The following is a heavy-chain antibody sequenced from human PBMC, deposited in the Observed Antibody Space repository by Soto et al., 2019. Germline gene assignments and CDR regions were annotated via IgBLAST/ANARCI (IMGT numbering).Heavy chain of an antibody. V-gene: IGHV3-30-3*01. CDR1: GFTFSSYA. J-gene: IGHJ4*02. CDR3: AREGVVGDFDY. CDR2: ISYDGSNK. D-gene: IGHD1-26*01. Sequence: QVQLVESGGGVVQPGRSLRLSCAASGFTFSSYAMHWVRQAPGKGLEWVAVISYDGSNKFYADSVKGRFTISRDNSRNTLYLQMNSLRAEDTAVYYCAREGVVGDFDYWGQGTLVTVSS.